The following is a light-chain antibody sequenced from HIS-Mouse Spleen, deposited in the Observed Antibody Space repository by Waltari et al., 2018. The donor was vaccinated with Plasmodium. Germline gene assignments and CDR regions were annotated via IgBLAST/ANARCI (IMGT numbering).Light chain of an antibody. CDR3: QQYYSYPLT. V-gene: IGKV1-8*01. J-gene: IGKJ4*01. CDR1: QGISSD. CDR2: AAS. Sequence: AIRMTQSPSSFSASTGARVTITCRASQGISSDLAWYTQKQGKAPKFRIYAASTWQSGVPSRFSGSGSGTDFTLTSSCLQSEDVATYDCQQYYSYPLTFGGGTKVEIK.